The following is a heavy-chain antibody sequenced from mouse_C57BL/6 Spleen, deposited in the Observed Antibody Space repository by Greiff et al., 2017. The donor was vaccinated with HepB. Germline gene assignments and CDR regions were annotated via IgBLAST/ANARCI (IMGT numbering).Heavy chain of an antibody. D-gene: IGHD2-4*01. CDR2: IRSKRSNYAT. CDR3: VSSYDYDVAMDY. Sequence: EVQLVESGGGLVQPKGSLKLSCAASGFTFNTYAMHWVRQAPGKGLEWVARIRSKRSNYATYYADSVKDRFTISRDDSQSMLYLQMNNLKTEDTAMYYCVSSYDYDVAMDYWGQGTSVTVSS. J-gene: IGHJ4*01. CDR1: GFTFNTYA. V-gene: IGHV10-3*01.